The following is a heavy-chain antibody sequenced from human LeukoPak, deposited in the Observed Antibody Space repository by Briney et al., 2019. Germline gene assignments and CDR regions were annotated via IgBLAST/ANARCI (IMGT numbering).Heavy chain of an antibody. Sequence: PGGSLRLSCSASGFTFSSYAMHWVRQAPGKGLEYVSAISSNGGSTYYADFVKGRFTVSRDNSKNTLYLQMSSLRAEDTAVYYCVKDKGDLFYGDYVLFRHWGQGTLVTVSS. V-gene: IGHV3-64D*06. CDR3: VKDKGDLFYGDYVLFRH. CDR2: ISSNGGST. J-gene: IGHJ1*01. D-gene: IGHD4-17*01. CDR1: GFTFSSYA.